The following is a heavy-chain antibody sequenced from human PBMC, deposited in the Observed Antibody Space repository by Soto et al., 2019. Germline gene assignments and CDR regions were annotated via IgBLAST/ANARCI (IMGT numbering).Heavy chain of an antibody. CDR1: GGSISSSNW. CDR2: IYHSGST. D-gene: IGHD1-26*01. J-gene: IGHJ6*02. CDR3: ARVRGSYYYGMDV. Sequence: QVQLQESGPGLVKPSGTLSLTCAVSGGSISSSNWWSWVRQPPGKGLEWIGEIYHSGSTNYNPSLXXRIXISVDKSKNQFSLKLSSVTAADTAVYYCARVRGSYYYGMDVWGQGTTVTVSS. V-gene: IGHV4-4*02.